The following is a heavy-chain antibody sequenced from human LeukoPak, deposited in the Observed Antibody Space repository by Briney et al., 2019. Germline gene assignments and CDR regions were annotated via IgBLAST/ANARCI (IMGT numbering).Heavy chain of an antibody. V-gene: IGHV4-59*01. D-gene: IGHD5-24*01. J-gene: IGHJ4*02. CDR1: GGSISSYY. CDR2: IYYSGST. Sequence: SETLSLTCTVSGGSISSYYCSWIRQPPGKELECIGYIYYSGSTNYNPSLKCGVTLSVDTSKNQFSLKLSSVTAADTAVYYCAGSDGFPFDYWGQGTLVTVSS. CDR3: AGSDGFPFDY.